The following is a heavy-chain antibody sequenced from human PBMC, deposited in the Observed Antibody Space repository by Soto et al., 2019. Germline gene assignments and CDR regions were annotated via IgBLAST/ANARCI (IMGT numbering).Heavy chain of an antibody. CDR1: GYTFTSYG. Sequence: ASGKVSCKASGYTFTSYGISWVRQAPGQGLEWMGWISAYNGNTNYAQKLQGRVTMTTDTSTSTAYMELRSLRSDDTAVYYCARVSPPSIGVVVAATDNWFDPWGQGTLVTVSS. V-gene: IGHV1-18*01. D-gene: IGHD2-15*01. CDR2: ISAYNGNT. J-gene: IGHJ5*02. CDR3: ARVSPPSIGVVVAATDNWFDP.